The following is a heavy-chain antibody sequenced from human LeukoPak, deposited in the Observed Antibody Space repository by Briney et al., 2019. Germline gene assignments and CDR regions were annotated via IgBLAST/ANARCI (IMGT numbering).Heavy chain of an antibody. CDR1: EFTFSSYS. CDR2: ISSGSSTM. D-gene: IGHD5-24*01. J-gene: IGHJ4*02. V-gene: IGHV3-48*01. Sequence: GGSLRLSCPASEFTFSSYSMNWVRQAPGKGLEWVSYISSGSSTMYYADSVKGRFTISRDNAKNSLYLQMNSLRAEDTAVYYCARGSTMDYWGQGTLVTVSS. CDR3: ARGSTMDY.